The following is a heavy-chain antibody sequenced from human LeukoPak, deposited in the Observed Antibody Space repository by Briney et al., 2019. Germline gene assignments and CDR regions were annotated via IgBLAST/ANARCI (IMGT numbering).Heavy chain of an antibody. V-gene: IGHV3-30*04. J-gene: IGHJ4*02. CDR3: ARGSLTSWYYFDY. CDR1: GFTFSSYA. D-gene: IGHD2-2*01. Sequence: GGSLRLSCAASGFTFSSYAMHWVRQAPGKGLEWVAVISYDGSNKYYADSVKGRFTVSRDNSKNTLDLHMNSLRPEDTAVYFCARGSLTSWYYFDYWGQGDLVTVSS. CDR2: ISYDGSNK.